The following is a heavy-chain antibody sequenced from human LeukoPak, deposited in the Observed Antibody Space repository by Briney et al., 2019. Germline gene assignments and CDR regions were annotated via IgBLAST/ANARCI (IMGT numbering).Heavy chain of an antibody. CDR1: GFNFSSYW. CDR2: INTDGTTT. D-gene: IGHD6-13*01. J-gene: IGHJ5*01. Sequence: GGSLRLSCAASGFNFSSYWMHWVRQALGKGLVWVSRINTDGTTTTYADSVKGRFTISRDNSKNTLYLEMNSLRVEDTALYFCARVGHGSSWFDSWGRGTLISVSS. CDR3: ARVGHGSSWFDS. V-gene: IGHV3-74*01.